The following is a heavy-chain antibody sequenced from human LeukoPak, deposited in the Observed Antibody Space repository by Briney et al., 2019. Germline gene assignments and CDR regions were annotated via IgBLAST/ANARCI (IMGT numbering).Heavy chain of an antibody. CDR3: ARGLELSY. D-gene: IGHD1-1*01. CDR1: GGSISSSSYY. CDR2: IYYSGST. Sequence: SETLSLTCTVSGGSISSSSYYWGWIRQPPGTGLEWIGSIYYSGSTYYNPSLKSRVTISVDTSKNQFSLKLSSVTAADTAVYYCARGLELSYWGQGTLVSVSS. V-gene: IGHV4-39*07. J-gene: IGHJ4*02.